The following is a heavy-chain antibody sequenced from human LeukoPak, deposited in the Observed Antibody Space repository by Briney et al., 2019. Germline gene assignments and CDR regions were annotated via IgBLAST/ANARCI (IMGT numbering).Heavy chain of an antibody. J-gene: IGHJ4*02. V-gene: IGHV3-21*01. CDR2: ISSGGTFV. CDR3: ATLGCAGENCPRAGRALGGY. Sequence: GGSVRLPCTGSGFTFSIYTLHWLRQAPGKELEWFSSISSGGTFVFYADSVTGRFTISRDNAGKFLYLQMDSLRAEDTAVYYCATLGCAGENCPRAGRALGGYWGPGTLVTVSS. CDR1: GFTFSIYT. D-gene: IGHD2-21*01.